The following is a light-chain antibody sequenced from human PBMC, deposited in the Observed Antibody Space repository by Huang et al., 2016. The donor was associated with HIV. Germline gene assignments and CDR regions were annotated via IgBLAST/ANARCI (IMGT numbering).Light chain of an antibody. J-gene: IGKJ3*01. CDR3: QQYNNWPPRDVT. CDR2: GAS. CDR1: QSVSSN. Sequence: EIVVTQSPATLSVSPGERATLSCRASQSVSSNLAWYQQKPGQAPRLLIYGASTRATGIPARFSGSGSGTEFTLTISSLQSQDFAIYYCQQYNNWPPRDVTFGPGTKVDIK. V-gene: IGKV3-15*01.